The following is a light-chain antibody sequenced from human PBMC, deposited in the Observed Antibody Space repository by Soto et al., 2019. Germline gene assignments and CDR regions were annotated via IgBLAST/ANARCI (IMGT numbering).Light chain of an antibody. J-gene: IGLJ1*01. V-gene: IGLV2-8*01. CDR3: SSFTGTNNLYV. CDR2: EVT. Sequence: QSALTQPPSASGSPGQSVTISCTVTSSDIGGYNYVSWYQQHPGKAPKLMIYEVTKRPSGVPDRFSASRSGNTASLTVSGLQSEDEADYYCSSFTGTNNLYVFGTGTKVTLL. CDR1: SSDIGGYNY.